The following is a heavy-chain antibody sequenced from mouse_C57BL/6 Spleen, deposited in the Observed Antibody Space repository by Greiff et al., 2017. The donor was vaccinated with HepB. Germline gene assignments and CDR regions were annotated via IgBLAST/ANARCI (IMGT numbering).Heavy chain of an antibody. V-gene: IGHV1-62-2*01. CDR3: ARHVEDYYGSSYRYWYFDV. D-gene: IGHD1-1*01. Sequence: QVQLQQSGAELVKPGASVKLSCKASGYTFTEYTIHWVKQRSGQGLEWIGWFYPGSGSIKYNEKFKDKATLTADKSSSTVYMELSRLTSEDSAVYFCARHVEDYYGSSYRYWYFDVWGTGTTVTVSS. CDR2: FYPGSGSI. CDR1: GYTFTEYT. J-gene: IGHJ1*03.